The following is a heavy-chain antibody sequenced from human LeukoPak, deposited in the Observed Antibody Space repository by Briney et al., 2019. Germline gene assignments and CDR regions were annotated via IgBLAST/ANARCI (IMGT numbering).Heavy chain of an antibody. CDR1: GFIFSDYP. Sequence: GGSLRLSCAASGFIFSDYPMSWIRQAPGKGLEWLSYTRVSDNDLYYADSVKGRFTISRDNAQTSLYLQMNSLRAEDTAVYYCARRIMGTTGHAFDFWGQGTMVTVSS. CDR3: ARRIMGTTGHAFDF. V-gene: IGHV3-11*01. J-gene: IGHJ3*01. CDR2: TRVSDNDL. D-gene: IGHD2-8*01.